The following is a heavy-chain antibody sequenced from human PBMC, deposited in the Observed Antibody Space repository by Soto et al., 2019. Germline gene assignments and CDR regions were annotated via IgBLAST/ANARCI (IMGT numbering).Heavy chain of an antibody. V-gene: IGHV3-30-3*01. Sequence: GGSLRLSCAASGFTFSSYAMHWVRQAPGKGLEWVAVISYDGSNKYYADSVKGRFTISRDNSKNTLYLQMNSLRAEDTAVYSCARARIQRVFDYWGQGTLVTVSS. CDR1: GFTFSSYA. D-gene: IGHD5-18*01. CDR3: ARARIQRVFDY. J-gene: IGHJ4*02. CDR2: ISYDGSNK.